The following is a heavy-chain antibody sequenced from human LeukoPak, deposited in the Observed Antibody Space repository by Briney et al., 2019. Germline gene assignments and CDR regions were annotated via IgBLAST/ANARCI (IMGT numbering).Heavy chain of an antibody. Sequence: ASVKVSCKASGSTFNSYGISWVRQAPGQGLEWMGWISVYNGNRRYAQNFEGRVTLTTDRSTSTAYMELRSLRTDDTAMYFCARDGRFEYSHFYHFDYWGQGTRVTVSS. D-gene: IGHD6-6*01. CDR1: GSTFNSYG. V-gene: IGHV1-18*01. J-gene: IGHJ4*02. CDR3: ARDGRFEYSHFYHFDY. CDR2: ISVYNGNR.